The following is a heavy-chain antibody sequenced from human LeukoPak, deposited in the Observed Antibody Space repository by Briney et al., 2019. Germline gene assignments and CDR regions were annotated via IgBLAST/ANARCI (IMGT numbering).Heavy chain of an antibody. V-gene: IGHV3-7*01. CDR3: ARVSRDYDSSGTRDDY. D-gene: IGHD3-22*01. CDR1: GFTFSTSW. J-gene: IGHJ4*02. CDR2: IKEDGSEE. Sequence: GGSLRLSCAASGFTFSTSWMNWVRQAPGKGLEWVANIKEDGSEEYYVDSVKGRFTISRDNARKSLYLQMNSLRVEDTAVYYCARVSRDYDSSGTRDDYWGQGTLVTVSS.